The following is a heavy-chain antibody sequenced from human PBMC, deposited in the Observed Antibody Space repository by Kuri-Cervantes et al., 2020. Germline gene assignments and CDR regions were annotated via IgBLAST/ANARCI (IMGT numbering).Heavy chain of an antibody. J-gene: IGHJ4*02. V-gene: IGHV3-30-3*01. Sequence: GGSLRLSCAASGFSFSSYAMHWVRRAPGKGLEWVAVISYDGSNKYYADSVKGRFTISRDDPKNTLYMQMNSLRAEDTAVYYCARDTPYGQLENWGQGTLVTVSS. CDR3: ARDTPYGQLEN. CDR2: ISYDGSNK. CDR1: GFSFSSYA. D-gene: IGHD6-13*01.